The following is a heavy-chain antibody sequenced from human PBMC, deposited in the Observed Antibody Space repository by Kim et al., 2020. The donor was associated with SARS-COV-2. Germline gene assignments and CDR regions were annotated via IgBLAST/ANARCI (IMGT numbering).Heavy chain of an antibody. J-gene: IGHJ4*02. D-gene: IGHD2-15*01. V-gene: IGHV4-59*01. CDR3: AREGYCSGGSCYSGLYY. Sequence: LKSRVTISVATSKNQFSLKLSSVTAADTAMYYCAREGYCSGGSCYSGLYYWGQGTLVTVSS.